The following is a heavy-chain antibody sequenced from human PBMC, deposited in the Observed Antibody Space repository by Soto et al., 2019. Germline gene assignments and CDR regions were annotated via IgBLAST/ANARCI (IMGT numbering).Heavy chain of an antibody. CDR3: ARDRVVPAAPLGGNYYYYGMDV. CDR1: GDSVSSNSAA. D-gene: IGHD2-2*01. Sequence: PSQTLSLTCAISGDSVSSNSAAWNWIRQSPSGGLEWLGRAYYRSKWYNDYAVSVKSRITINPDTSKNQFSLQLNSVTPEDTAVYYCARDRVVPAAPLGGNYYYYGMDVWGQGTTVTVSS. CDR2: AYYRSKWYN. J-gene: IGHJ6*02. V-gene: IGHV6-1*01.